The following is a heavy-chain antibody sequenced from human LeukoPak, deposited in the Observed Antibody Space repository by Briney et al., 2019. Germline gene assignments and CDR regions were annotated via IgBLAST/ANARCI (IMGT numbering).Heavy chain of an antibody. V-gene: IGHV3-9*01. J-gene: IGHJ6*03. CDR1: GFTFDDYA. Sequence: GGSLRLSCAASGFTFDDYAMHWVRQAPGKGLEWVSGMSWNSGSIGYADSVKGRFTISRDNAKNSLYLQMNSLRAEDTALYYCAKDYMDYYYYMDVWGKGTTVTISS. CDR2: MSWNSGSI. D-gene: IGHD3-10*01. CDR3: AKDYMDYYYYMDV.